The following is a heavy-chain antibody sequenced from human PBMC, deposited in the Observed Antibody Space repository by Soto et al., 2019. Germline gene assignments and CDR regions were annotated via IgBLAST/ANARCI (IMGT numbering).Heavy chain of an antibody. J-gene: IGHJ6*02. V-gene: IGHV3-23*01. CDR3: AKVSGSPLLDYTAYYYYGMDV. D-gene: IGHD4-4*01. CDR2: ISGSGGST. Sequence: GGSLRLSCAASGFTFSSYAMSWVRQAPGKGLEWVSAISGSGGSTYYADSVKGRFTISRDNSKNTLYLQMNSLRAEGTAVYYCAKVSGSPLLDYTAYYYYGMDVWGQGTTVTVSS. CDR1: GFTFSSYA.